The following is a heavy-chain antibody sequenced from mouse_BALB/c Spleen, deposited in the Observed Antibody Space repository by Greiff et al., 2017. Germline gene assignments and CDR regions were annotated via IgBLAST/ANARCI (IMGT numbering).Heavy chain of an antibody. D-gene: IGHD2-14*01. Sequence: QVQLQQSGPGLVAPSQSLSITCTVSGFSLTGYGVNWVRQPPGKGLEWLGMIWGDGSTDYTSALKSILSISKDNSKSQVFLKMNSLQTDDTARYYCAKDRGVRRTAWLAYWGQGTLVTVSA. J-gene: IGHJ3*01. V-gene: IGHV2-6-7*01. CDR3: AKDRGVRRTAWLAY. CDR2: IWGDGST. CDR1: GFSLTGYG.